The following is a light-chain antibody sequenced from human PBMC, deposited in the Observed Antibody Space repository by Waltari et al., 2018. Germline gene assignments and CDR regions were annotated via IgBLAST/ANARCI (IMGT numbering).Light chain of an antibody. Sequence: QSALTQPRSVSGSPGQSVTISCTGPSSDVGGYNYLSWYQQHPGKAPKRMIFDVTKPPSGVPDRFSGSKSGNTASLTISGLQADDEADYYCCSYAGSYTWVFGGGTKLTVL. CDR2: DVT. J-gene: IGLJ3*02. CDR3: CSYAGSYTWV. CDR1: SSDVGGYNY. V-gene: IGLV2-11*01.